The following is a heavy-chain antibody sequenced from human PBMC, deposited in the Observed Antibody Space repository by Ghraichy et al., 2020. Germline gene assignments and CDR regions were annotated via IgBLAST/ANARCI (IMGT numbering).Heavy chain of an antibody. D-gene: IGHD6-19*01. CDR3: ARGPPYGGWYVGTPLDY. J-gene: IGHJ4*02. CDR2: IYYSGST. V-gene: IGHV4-59*01. CDR1: GGSISSYY. Sequence: SQTLSLTCTVSGGSISSYYWSWIRQPPGKGLEWIGYIYYSGSTNYNPSLKSRVTISVDTSKNQFSLKLSSVTAADTAVYYCARGPPYGGWYVGTPLDYWGQGTLVTVSS.